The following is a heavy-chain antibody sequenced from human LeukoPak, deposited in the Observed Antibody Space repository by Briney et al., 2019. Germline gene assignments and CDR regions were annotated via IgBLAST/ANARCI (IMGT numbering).Heavy chain of an antibody. CDR1: GDSISSSNCY. D-gene: IGHD3-16*01. V-gene: IGHV4-39*07. Sequence: SETLSLTCTVSGDSISSSNCYWGWIRQPPGKGLEWIGSIYFTGRSYYNPSLKSRVIISVDKSKNQFSLKLSSVTAADTAVYYCARSPWLEGGTYYYYMDVWGKGTTVTVSS. CDR3: ARSPWLEGGTYYYYMDV. J-gene: IGHJ6*03. CDR2: IYFTGRS.